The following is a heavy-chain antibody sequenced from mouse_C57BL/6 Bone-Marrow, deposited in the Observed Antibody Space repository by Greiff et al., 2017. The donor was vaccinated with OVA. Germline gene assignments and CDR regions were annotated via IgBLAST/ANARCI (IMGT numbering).Heavy chain of an antibody. D-gene: IGHD2-5*01. CDR3: AREGGYSTSFAY. CDR2: INPYNGGT. V-gene: IGHV1-19*01. Sequence: VQLQQSGPVLVKPGASVKMSCKASGYTFTDSYMNWVKQSHGKSLEWIGVINPYNGGTSYNQKFKGKATLTVDKSSSTAYMELNSLTSEDSAVYYCAREGGYSTSFAYWGQGTLVTVSA. J-gene: IGHJ3*01. CDR1: GYTFTDSY.